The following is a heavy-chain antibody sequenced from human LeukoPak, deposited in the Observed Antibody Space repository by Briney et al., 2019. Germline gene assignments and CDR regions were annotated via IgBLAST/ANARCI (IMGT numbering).Heavy chain of an antibody. J-gene: IGHJ4*02. CDR2: INWNGGST. CDR3: ARDWFTRLGELSPDRAFDY. Sequence: GGSLRLSCAASGFTFDDSVMSWVRQAPGRGLEWVSGINWNGGSTGYADSVKGRFTISRDNAKNSLYLQMSSLRTEDTALYYCARDWFTRLGELSPDRAFDYWGQGTLVTVSS. D-gene: IGHD3-16*02. V-gene: IGHV3-20*04. CDR1: GFTFDDSV.